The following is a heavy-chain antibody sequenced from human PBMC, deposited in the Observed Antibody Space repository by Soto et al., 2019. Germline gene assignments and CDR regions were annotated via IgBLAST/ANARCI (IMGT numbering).Heavy chain of an antibody. Sequence: EVQLVESGGGLVQPGGSLRLSCAASGFSLSDYWMHWVRQAPGEGLVWLSRITRDGSSTNYADSVKGRFTISRDNAKKTLYLQVNSLRGEYTAVYYCARGANGYYYFDYWGQGTLVTVSS. CDR2: ITRDGSST. V-gene: IGHV3-74*01. CDR1: GFSLSDYW. CDR3: ARGANGYYYFDY. J-gene: IGHJ4*02. D-gene: IGHD5-18*01.